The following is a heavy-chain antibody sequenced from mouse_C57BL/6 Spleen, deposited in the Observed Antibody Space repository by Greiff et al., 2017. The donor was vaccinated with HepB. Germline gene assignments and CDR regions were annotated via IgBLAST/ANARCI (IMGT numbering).Heavy chain of an antibody. J-gene: IGHJ2*01. CDR1: GFSLTSYG. V-gene: IGHV2-2*01. D-gene: IGHD2-3*01. Sequence: VQLQQSGPGLVQPSQSLSITCTVSGFSLTSYGVHWVRQSPGKGLEWLGVIWSGGSTDYNAAFISRLSISKDNSKSQVFFKMNSLQADDTAIYYCARSMMVTRYYFDYWGQGTTLTVSS. CDR2: IWSGGST. CDR3: ARSMMVTRYYFDY.